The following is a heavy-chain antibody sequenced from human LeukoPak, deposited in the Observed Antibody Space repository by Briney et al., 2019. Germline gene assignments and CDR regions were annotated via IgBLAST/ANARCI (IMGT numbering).Heavy chain of an antibody. D-gene: IGHD3-22*01. V-gene: IGHV3-9*01. CDR1: GFTFDDYA. CDR3: AKDKDSSGFLDY. J-gene: IGHJ4*02. Sequence: GGSLRLSCAASGFTFDDYAMHWVRQAPGKGLEWVSGISWNSGGIGYADSVKGRFTISRDNAKNSLYLQMNSLRAEDTALYYCAKDKDSSGFLDYWGQGTLVTVSS. CDR2: ISWNSGGI.